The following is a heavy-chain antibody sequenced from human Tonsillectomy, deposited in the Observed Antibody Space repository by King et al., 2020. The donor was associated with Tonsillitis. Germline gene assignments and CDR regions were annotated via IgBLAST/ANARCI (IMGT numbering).Heavy chain of an antibody. D-gene: IGHD3-22*01. V-gene: IGHV1-69*01. CDR2: IIPIFGTA. CDR3: ARARTSYYDSIGYFPTDY. CDR1: GGTFSSYA. Sequence: VQLVQSGAEVKKPGSSVKVSCKASGGTFSSYAISWVRQAPGQGLEWMGGIIPIFGTANYAQKFQGRVTITADESTSTAYMELSSLRSEDTAVYYCARARTSYYDSIGYFPTDYWGQGTLVTVSS. J-gene: IGHJ4*02.